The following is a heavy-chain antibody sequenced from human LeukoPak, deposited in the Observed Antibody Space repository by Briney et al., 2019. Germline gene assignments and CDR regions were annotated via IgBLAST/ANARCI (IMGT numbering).Heavy chain of an antibody. CDR2: IRYDGSNQ. CDR3: AKDDAWLQYGN. Sequence: GGSLRLSCGASGYIFTDHGMHWVRQAPGKGLEWVTFIRYDGSNQYYADSVKGRFTISRDNSKGTVYLQMNSLRPEDTAVYYCAKDDAWLQYGNWGRGTLVTVSS. D-gene: IGHD5-24*01. J-gene: IGHJ4*02. V-gene: IGHV3-30*02. CDR1: GYIFTDHG.